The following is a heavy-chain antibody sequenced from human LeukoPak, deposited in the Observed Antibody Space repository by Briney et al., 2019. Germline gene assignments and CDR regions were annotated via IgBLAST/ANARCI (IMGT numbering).Heavy chain of an antibody. V-gene: IGHV3-33*01. CDR1: GFTFRNYG. CDR3: ARGRSITILRGVAISDGFDI. D-gene: IGHD3-10*01. J-gene: IGHJ3*02. Sequence: GGSLRLSCAASGFTFRNYGMHWVRQAPGKGLEWVAVIWYDGSNKYYADSVKGRFTISRDNAKNSLYLHMNSLRPDDTAVYYCARGRSITILRGVAISDGFDIWGQGTKVTVS. CDR2: IWYDGSNK.